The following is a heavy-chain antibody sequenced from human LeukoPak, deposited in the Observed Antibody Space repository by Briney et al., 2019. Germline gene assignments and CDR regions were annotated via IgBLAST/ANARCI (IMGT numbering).Heavy chain of an antibody. J-gene: IGHJ5*02. CDR3: ARDQNRRLDP. Sequence: GSLRLSCAASGFTFSSYAMHWVRQAPGKGLEWVAVISYDGSNKYYADSVKGRFTISRDNSKNTLYLQMNSLRAEDTAVYYCARDQNRRLDPWGQGTLVTVSS. V-gene: IGHV3-30-3*01. D-gene: IGHD6-25*01. CDR2: ISYDGSNK. CDR1: GFTFSSYA.